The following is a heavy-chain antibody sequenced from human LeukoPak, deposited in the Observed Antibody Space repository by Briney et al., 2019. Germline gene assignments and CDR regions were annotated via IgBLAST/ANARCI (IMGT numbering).Heavy chain of an antibody. D-gene: IGHD5-18*01. Sequence: GGSLRLSCAASGFTFSSYAMHWVRQAPGKGLEWVAVISYDGSNKYYADSVKGRFTISRDNSKNTLYLQMNSLRAEDTAVYYCARVNRGYSYGALDYWGQGTLVTVSS. V-gene: IGHV3-30-3*01. CDR3: ARVNRGYSYGALDY. CDR2: ISYDGSNK. CDR1: GFTFSSYA. J-gene: IGHJ4*02.